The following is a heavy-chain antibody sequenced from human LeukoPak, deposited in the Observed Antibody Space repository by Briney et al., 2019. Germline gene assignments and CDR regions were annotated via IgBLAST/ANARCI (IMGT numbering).Heavy chain of an antibody. CDR3: ARDLSGISSATDAFDM. Sequence: ASVKVSCKTSGYTLTAYYIHWVRQAPGQGLEWTGRINPNSGGTDSAQKFQGRVTMTRDTSMNTAYMEPSRLRSDDTAVYYCARDLSGISSATDAFDMWGQGTMVTVSS. D-gene: IGHD1-14*01. V-gene: IGHV1-2*06. CDR2: INPNSGGT. CDR1: GYTLTAYY. J-gene: IGHJ3*02.